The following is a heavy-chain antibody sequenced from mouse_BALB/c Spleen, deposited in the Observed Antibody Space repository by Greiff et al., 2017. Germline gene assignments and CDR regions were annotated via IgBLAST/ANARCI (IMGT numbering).Heavy chain of an antibody. CDR2: ISDGGSYT. J-gene: IGHJ4*01. Sequence: EVKLVESGGGLVKPGGSLKLSCAASGFTFSDYYMYWVRQTPEKRLEWVATISDGGSYTYYPDSVKGRFTISRDNAKNNLYLQMSSLKSEDTAMYYCARELHYYAMDYWGQGTSVTVSS. V-gene: IGHV5-4*02. CDR1: GFTFSDYY. CDR3: ARELHYYAMDY.